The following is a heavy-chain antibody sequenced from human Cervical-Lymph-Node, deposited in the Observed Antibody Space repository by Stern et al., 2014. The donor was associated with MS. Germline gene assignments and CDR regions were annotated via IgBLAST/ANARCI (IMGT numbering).Heavy chain of an antibody. V-gene: IGHV1-18*01. D-gene: IGHD4-23*01. Sequence: QVQLMQSGAEMKKPGASVKVSCKASGYPFTSYAIAWVRQAPGQGLEWMGWINIFNLKTEYAQKFQGRVTLTTDTSTTAYMELRSLRSDDTAIYYCARGIFDYGGNSPFDYWGQGTLVTVSS. CDR2: INIFNLKT. CDR3: ARGIFDYGGNSPFDY. J-gene: IGHJ4*02. CDR1: GYPFTSYA.